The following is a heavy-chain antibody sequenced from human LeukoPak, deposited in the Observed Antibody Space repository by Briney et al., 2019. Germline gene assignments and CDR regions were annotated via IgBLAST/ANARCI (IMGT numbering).Heavy chain of an antibody. Sequence: ASVKVSCKASGGTFSSYAISWVRQAPGQGLEWMGGIIPIFGTANYAQKFQGRVTITADESTSTAYMELSSLRSEDTAVYYCARDHDYCSGGSCYRPFDYWGQGTLVTASS. CDR2: IIPIFGTA. J-gene: IGHJ4*02. CDR1: GGTFSSYA. CDR3: ARDHDYCSGGSCYRPFDY. V-gene: IGHV1-69*13. D-gene: IGHD2-15*01.